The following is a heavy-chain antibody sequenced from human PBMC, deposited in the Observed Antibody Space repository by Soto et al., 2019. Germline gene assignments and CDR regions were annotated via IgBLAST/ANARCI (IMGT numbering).Heavy chain of an antibody. D-gene: IGHD2-8*01. CDR2: INPNDGST. CDR1: GYTFTNYH. J-gene: IGHJ6*02. CDR3: APLGYCTNGVCYGPFYGMGA. Sequence: ASVKVSCKASGYTFTNYHMQGMRQAPGQGLEYMGLINPNDGSTRYTQKFQGRVTMTRDMSTSTVYLDLSSLTSEDTAVYYCAPLGYCTNGVCYGPFYGMGAWGQGTTVTVSS. V-gene: IGHV1-46*01.